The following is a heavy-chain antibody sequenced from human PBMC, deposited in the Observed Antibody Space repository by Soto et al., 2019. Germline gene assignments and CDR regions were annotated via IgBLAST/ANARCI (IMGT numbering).Heavy chain of an antibody. D-gene: IGHD3-10*01. CDR2: ISACNGNT. J-gene: IGHJ3*02. CDR1: GYTFTSYA. CDR3: ARVWQGETDAFDI. Sequence: GASVKVSCKASGYTFTSYAMHWVRQAPGQRLEWMGWISACNGNTNYAQKLQGRVTMTTDTSTSTAYMELRSLRSDDTAVYYCARVWQGETDAFDIWGQGTMVTVSS. V-gene: IGHV1-18*01.